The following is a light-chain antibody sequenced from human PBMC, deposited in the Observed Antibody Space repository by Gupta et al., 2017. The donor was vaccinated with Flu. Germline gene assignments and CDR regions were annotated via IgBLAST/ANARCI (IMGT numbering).Light chain of an antibody. J-gene: IGLJ2*01. Sequence: QSALTQPAPVSGSPGQSITIPCTGTSSDVGALNYVSWYQQHPGKAPKLMIYEVSNRPSGVSNRFSGAKSGNTASLTISGLQAEDESDYYCSSYTTSSHVLFGGGTKLTVL. CDR1: SSDVGALNY. CDR2: EVS. CDR3: SSYTTSSHVL. V-gene: IGLV2-14*01.